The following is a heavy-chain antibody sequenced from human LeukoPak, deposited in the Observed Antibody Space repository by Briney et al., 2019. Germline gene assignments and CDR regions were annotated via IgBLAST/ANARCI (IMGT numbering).Heavy chain of an antibody. V-gene: IGHV3-21*01. J-gene: IGHJ5*02. D-gene: IGHD3-3*01. CDR2: ISSSSSYI. Sequence: GGSLRLSCAASGFTFSSYSMNWVRQAQGKGLELVSSISSSSSYIYYADSVKGRFTISRDNAKNSLYLQMNSLRAEDTAVYYCARLLGWSGPINWFDPWGRGTLVTVSS. CDR3: ARLLGWSGPINWFDP. CDR1: GFTFSSYS.